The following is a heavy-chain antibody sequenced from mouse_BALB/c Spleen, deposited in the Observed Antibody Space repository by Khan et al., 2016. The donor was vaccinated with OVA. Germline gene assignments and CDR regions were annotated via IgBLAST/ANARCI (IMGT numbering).Heavy chain of an antibody. V-gene: IGHV5-6-5*01. CDR2: ISSGGST. D-gene: IGHD1-2*01. J-gene: IGHJ3*01. CDR1: GFTFSSYA. CDR3: ARGRSTTASWVAY. Sequence: EVKLVESGGGLVKPGGSLKLSCAASGFTFSSYAMSWVRQTPEKRLERVASISSGGSTYYPDSVKGRFTISRDNARNLLYLQMSSLRSEDTAMYXCARGRSTTASWVAYWGQGTLVAVSA.